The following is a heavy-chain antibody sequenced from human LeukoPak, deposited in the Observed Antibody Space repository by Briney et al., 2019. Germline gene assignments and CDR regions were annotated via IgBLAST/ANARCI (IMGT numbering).Heavy chain of an antibody. Sequence: GGSLRLSCAASGFTFSSYEMNCVRQAPGKGLEWVSYISSSGTTPYYADSVKGRFTISRDNAKNSLYLQMNSLRAEDTAAYYCARIPYRSYTTASYYFDYWGQGTLVTVSS. CDR1: GFTFSSYE. J-gene: IGHJ4*02. V-gene: IGHV3-48*03. D-gene: IGHD2-2*02. CDR3: ARIPYRSYTTASYYFDY. CDR2: ISSSGTTP.